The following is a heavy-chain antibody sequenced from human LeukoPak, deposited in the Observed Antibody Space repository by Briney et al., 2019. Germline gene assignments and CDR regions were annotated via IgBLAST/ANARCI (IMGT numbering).Heavy chain of an antibody. CDR3: VKGWLLYGFDI. J-gene: IGHJ3*02. V-gene: IGHV3-53*01. CDR2: IYSGGST. CDR1: GFTISNNY. Sequence: GGSLRLSCAASGFTISNNYMNWVRQAPGKGLEWVPVIYSGGSTYYADSVKGRFNISRDNSKNTLYMQMNSLRAEDTAVYYCVKGWLLYGFDIWGQGTMVTVSS. D-gene: IGHD3-3*01.